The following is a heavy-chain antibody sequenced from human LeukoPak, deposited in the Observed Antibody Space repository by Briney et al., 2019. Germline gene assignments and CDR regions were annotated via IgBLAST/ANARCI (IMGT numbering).Heavy chain of an antibody. J-gene: IGHJ4*02. CDR3: ARVNSSGYSPFDY. D-gene: IGHD3-22*01. Sequence: SETLSLTCTVSGGSISSYYWSWIRQPPGKGLEWIGSIYYSGSTYYNPSLKSRVTISVDTSKNQFSLKLSSVTAADTAVYYCARVNSSGYSPFDYWGQGTLVTVSS. V-gene: IGHV4-39*07. CDR1: GGSISSYY. CDR2: IYYSGST.